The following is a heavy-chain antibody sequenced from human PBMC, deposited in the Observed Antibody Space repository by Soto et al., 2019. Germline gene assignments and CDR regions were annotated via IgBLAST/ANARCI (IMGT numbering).Heavy chain of an antibody. CDR3: TRDGTLDDSRSYYYIE. D-gene: IGHD3-22*01. CDR1: GGTFSRYG. J-gene: IGHJ4*02. V-gene: IGHV1-69*13. CDR2: IIPMFAKA. Sequence: SVKVSCKASGGTFSRYGISWVRQAPGQGLEWMGGIIPMFAKANYAQKFQDRVTITADESTGTAYMELRSLRFEDTAVYDCTRDGTLDDSRSYYYIEWGQGTMVTVS.